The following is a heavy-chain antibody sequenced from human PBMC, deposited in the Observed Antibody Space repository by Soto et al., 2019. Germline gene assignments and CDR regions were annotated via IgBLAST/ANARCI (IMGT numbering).Heavy chain of an antibody. D-gene: IGHD3-16*02. CDR1: GGSFSGYY. CDR3: ARRYSDYVWGSYPLDY. J-gene: IGHJ4*02. Sequence: SETLSLTCAVYGGSFSGYYWSWIRQPPGKGLEWIGEINHSGSTNYNPSLKSRVTISVDTSKNQFSLKLSSVTAADTAVYYCARRYSDYVWGSYPLDYWGQGALVTVSS. CDR2: INHSGST. V-gene: IGHV4-34*01.